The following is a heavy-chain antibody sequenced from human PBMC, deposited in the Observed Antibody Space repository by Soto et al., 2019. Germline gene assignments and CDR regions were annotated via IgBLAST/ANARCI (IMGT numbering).Heavy chain of an antibody. J-gene: IGHJ6*03. Sequence: QVQLVQSGAEVKKPGASVKVSCKASGYTFTSYDINWVRQATGQGLEWMGWMNPNSGNTGYAQKFQGRVTMTRNTSISTAYMELSSLRSEDTALSYCVSWGTSGSYYKDFYYYMDVWGKGTTVTVSS. V-gene: IGHV1-8*01. CDR2: MNPNSGNT. CDR1: GYTFTSYD. D-gene: IGHD3-10*01. CDR3: VSWGTSGSYYKDFYYYMDV.